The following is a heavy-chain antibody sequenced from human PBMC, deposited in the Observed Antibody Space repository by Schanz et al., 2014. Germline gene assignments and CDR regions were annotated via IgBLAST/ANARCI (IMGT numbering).Heavy chain of an antibody. CDR3: AKDRAGSDILTALGN. CDR1: GFTFSDHY. CDR2: ITNKPNNYNT. Sequence: EVQLVESGGGMVQPGGSLRLSCAASGFTFSDHYMDWVRQAPGKGLEWVGRITNKPNNYNTEYAASVKGRFTISRDDSRNSLYLQMSSLKTEYTAVYYCAKDRAGSDILTALGNWGQGTLVTVSS. V-gene: IGHV3-72*01. D-gene: IGHD3-9*01. J-gene: IGHJ4*02.